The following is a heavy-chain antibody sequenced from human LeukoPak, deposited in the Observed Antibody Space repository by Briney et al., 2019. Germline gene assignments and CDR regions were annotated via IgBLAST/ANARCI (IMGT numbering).Heavy chain of an antibody. D-gene: IGHD2-8*01. CDR1: GFTFSSYS. Sequence: GGSLRLSCAASGFTFSSYSMNWVRQAPGKGLEWVSSISSSSSYIYYADSVKGRFTISRDNAKNSLYLQMNSLRAEDTAVYYCVRGDIVRNWFDPSGQGTLVTVSS. CDR2: ISSSSSYI. V-gene: IGHV3-21*01. J-gene: IGHJ5*02. CDR3: VRGDIVRNWFDP.